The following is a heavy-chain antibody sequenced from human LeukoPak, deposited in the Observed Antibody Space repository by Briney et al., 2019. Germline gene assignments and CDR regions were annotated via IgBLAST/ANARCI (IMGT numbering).Heavy chain of an antibody. CDR2: IFYGGST. CDR1: GASVNSVSYY. D-gene: IGHD3-10*01. J-gene: IGHJ3*02. Sequence: SETLSLTCTASGASVNSVSYYWSWIRQSPGKGLEWIEYIFYGGSTNYNPSLKSRVAISGDTSKNQLSLKLSSVTAADTAVYYCARHPRAGAFDIWGQGTMVTVSS. V-gene: IGHV4-61*01. CDR3: ARHPRAGAFDI.